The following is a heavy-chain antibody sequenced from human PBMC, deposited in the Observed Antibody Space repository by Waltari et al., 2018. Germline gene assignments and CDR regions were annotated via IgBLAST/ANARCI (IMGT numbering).Heavy chain of an antibody. D-gene: IGHD1-26*01. J-gene: IGHJ6*02. V-gene: IGHV4-34*01. CDR3: AGGTIGSGSYYDGGMDV. CDR1: GGSFNTYP. Sequence: QVQLQQWGAGLLKPSETLSLTCDVYGGSFNTYPLAGIRQPPEKGLEWIGEINYSGDANYNPSLKSRVTISVDTSKNRFSLKLNSVTAADTAVYYCAGGTIGSGSYYDGGMDVWGQGTTVTVSS. CDR2: INYSGDA.